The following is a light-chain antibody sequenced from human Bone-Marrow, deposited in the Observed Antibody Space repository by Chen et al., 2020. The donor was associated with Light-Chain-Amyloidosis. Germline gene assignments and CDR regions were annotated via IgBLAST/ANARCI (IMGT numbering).Light chain of an antibody. CDR1: QSLLHSNGYNY. CDR2: LGS. V-gene: IGKV2-28*01. CDR3: MQALQTPYT. J-gene: IGKJ2*01. Sequence: IVMTQSPLSLPVTPGEPASISCRSSQSLLHSNGYNYLDWYLQKPGQSPQLLIYLGSNRASGVPDRFSGSGSGTDFTLKISRVEDEDVGIYYCMQALQTPYTFGQGTKLEIK.